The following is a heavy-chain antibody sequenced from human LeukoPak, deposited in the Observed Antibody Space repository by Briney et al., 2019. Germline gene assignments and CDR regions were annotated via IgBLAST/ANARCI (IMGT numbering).Heavy chain of an antibody. J-gene: IGHJ4*02. CDR3: ARAVSGRFDY. Sequence: PSETLSLTCTVSGGSMSPYHWGWIRQPPGKGLEWTGYIYYSGGTNYSPSLKSRVTISVDTSKNQFSLKLSSVTAADTAIYYCARAVSGRFDYWGQGTLVTVSS. CDR1: GGSMSPYH. CDR2: IYYSGGT. D-gene: IGHD6-19*01. V-gene: IGHV4-59*08.